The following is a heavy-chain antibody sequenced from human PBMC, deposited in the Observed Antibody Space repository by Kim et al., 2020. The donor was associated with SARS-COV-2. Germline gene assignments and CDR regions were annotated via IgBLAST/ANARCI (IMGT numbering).Heavy chain of an antibody. J-gene: IGHJ4*02. CDR2: ISWNSGRI. CDR1: GFTFGEYD. V-gene: IGHV3-9*01. CDR3: AKALYGDYIDY. Sequence: GGSLRLSCAASGFTFGEYDMHWVRQAPGRGLEWVTRISWNSGRIGYADSVKGRFIVSRDNAKNSLYLQMNSLRTEDTALYYCAKALYGDYIDYWGQGTLV. D-gene: IGHD4-17*01.